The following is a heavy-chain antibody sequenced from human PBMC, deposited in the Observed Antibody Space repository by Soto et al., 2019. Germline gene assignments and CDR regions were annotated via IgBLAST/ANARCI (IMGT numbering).Heavy chain of an antibody. CDR2: ISYDGNDK. CDR3: AKSYSRPPYYYYGMDV. CDR1: GFTFSNYG. J-gene: IGHJ6*02. D-gene: IGHD6-13*01. Sequence: GGSLRLSCAASGFTFSNYGMHWVRQAPGKGLEWVAVISYDGNDKYYADSVKGRFTISRDNSKNTLYLQMNSLRAEDTAVYYCAKSYSRPPYYYYGMDVWGQGATVTVSS. V-gene: IGHV3-30*18.